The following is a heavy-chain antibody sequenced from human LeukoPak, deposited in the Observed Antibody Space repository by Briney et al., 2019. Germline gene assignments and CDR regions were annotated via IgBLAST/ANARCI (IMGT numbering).Heavy chain of an antibody. CDR1: GFTFSSYS. CDR2: ISSSSSYI. Sequence: GGSLRLSCVASGFTFSSYSMNWVRQAPGKGLEWVSSISSSSSYIYYADSLKGRFTISRDNAKNSLYLQMNSLRAEDTAVYYCARDPVYCSGGSCYNYFDCWGQGTLVIVSS. CDR3: ARDPVYCSGGSCYNYFDC. J-gene: IGHJ4*02. D-gene: IGHD2-15*01. V-gene: IGHV3-21*01.